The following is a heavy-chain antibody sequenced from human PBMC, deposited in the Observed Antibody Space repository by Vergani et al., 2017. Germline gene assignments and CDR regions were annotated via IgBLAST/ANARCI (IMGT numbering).Heavy chain of an antibody. CDR2: ISWNSNSI. J-gene: IGHJ5*02. D-gene: IGHD6-6*01. Sequence: EVQLLESGGGLVQPGGSLRLSCAASGFTSAGYAMHWVRQAPGKGLEWVSGISWNSNSIGYADSVKGRLTISRDNAKNSLYLQMNSLRAEDTALYYCAKDLGTSSGGGWFDPWGQGTLVTVSS. V-gene: IGHV3-9*02. CDR3: AKDLGTSSGGGWFDP. CDR1: GFTSAGYA.